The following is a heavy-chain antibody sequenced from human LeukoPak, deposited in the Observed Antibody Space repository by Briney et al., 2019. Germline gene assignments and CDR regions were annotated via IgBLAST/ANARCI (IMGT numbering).Heavy chain of an antibody. D-gene: IGHD6-13*01. V-gene: IGHV4-4*07. Sequence: SETLSLTCTVSGGSISSYYWSWIRRPAGKGLEWIGRIYTSGSTNYNPSLKSRVTMSVDTSKNQFSLKLSSVTAADTAVYYCARVSSSWYEDYYMDVWGKGTTVTVSS. CDR3: ARVSSSWYEDYYMDV. CDR1: GGSISSYY. CDR2: IYTSGST. J-gene: IGHJ6*03.